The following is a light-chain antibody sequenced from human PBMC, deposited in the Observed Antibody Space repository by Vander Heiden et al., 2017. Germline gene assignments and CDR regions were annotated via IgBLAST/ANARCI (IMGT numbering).Light chain of an antibody. V-gene: IGLV1-44*01. CDR3: ATWDDSLHSVV. CDR1: SSNIGDNA. J-gene: IGLJ2*01. CDR2: SSD. Sequence: SVLTQSPSASGAAGQRVTISCSGSSSNIGDNAVNWYQQRPGAAPKLLIHSSDQRPSGVPDRFSGSKSGTSASLAISGLQPDDEAEYFCATWDDSLHSVVFGGGAKLTVL.